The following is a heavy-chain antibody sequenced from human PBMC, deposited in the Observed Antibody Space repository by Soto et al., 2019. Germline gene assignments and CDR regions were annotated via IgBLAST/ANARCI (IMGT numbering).Heavy chain of an antibody. J-gene: IGHJ4*02. D-gene: IGHD3-10*01. V-gene: IGHV1-69*06. CDR2: IIPIFGTA. CDR3: ASLTMVRGAEIDY. CDR1: GGTFSSYA. Sequence: VASVKVSCKASGGTFSSYAISWVRQAPGQGLEWMGGIIPIFGTANYAQKFQGRVTITADKSTSTAYMELSSLRSEDTAVYYCASLTMVRGAEIDYWGQGTLVTVSS.